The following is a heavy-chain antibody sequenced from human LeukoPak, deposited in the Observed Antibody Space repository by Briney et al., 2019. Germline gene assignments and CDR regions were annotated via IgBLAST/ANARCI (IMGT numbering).Heavy chain of an antibody. CDR2: ISSSDGNSK. CDR3: AKWSGNRPLYYFDY. CDR1: GFTFTCCG. J-gene: IGHJ4*02. V-gene: IGHV3-30*18. D-gene: IGHD3-3*01. Sequence: PGGSLRLSCATSGFTFTCCGMHWVRQASGKGLVWVAAISSSDGNSKYYADSVKGRFTISRDNSKNTVYLQMNSLRADDTAVYYCAKWSGNRPLYYFDYWGQGTLVTVSS.